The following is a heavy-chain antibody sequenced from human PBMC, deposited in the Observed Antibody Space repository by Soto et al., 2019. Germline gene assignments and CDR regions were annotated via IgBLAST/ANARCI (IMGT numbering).Heavy chain of an antibody. CDR2: IWSDGRNK. Sequence: GGSLRLSCAASGFVFSNYGMHWVRQAPGKGLQWVAIIWSDGRNKYYADSLKGRFTISRDNSKNTLYLQMNSLRAEDTAIYYCARELGFCSGSSCSRPPLGYWGQGNLVTVPQ. CDR3: ARELGFCSGSSCSRPPLGY. J-gene: IGHJ4*02. V-gene: IGHV3-33*01. CDR1: GFVFSNYG. D-gene: IGHD6-13*01.